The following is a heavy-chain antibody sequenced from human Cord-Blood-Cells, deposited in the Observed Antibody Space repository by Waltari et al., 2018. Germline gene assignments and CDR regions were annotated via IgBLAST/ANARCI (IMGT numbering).Heavy chain of an antibody. CDR3: ARALNDFWSGYDAFDI. Sequence: EVQLVESGGGLVQPGGSLRLSCAASGFTFSSYWMSWVRQAPGKGLEWVANIKQDGSEKYYVDSVKGRFTISRDNAKNSLYLQMNSLRAEDTAVYYCARALNDFWSGYDAFDIWGQGTMVTVSS. D-gene: IGHD3-3*01. J-gene: IGHJ3*02. CDR2: IKQDGSEK. V-gene: IGHV3-7*01. CDR1: GFTFSSYW.